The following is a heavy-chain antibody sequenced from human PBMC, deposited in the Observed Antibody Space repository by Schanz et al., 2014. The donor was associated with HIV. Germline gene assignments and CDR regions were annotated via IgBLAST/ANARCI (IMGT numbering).Heavy chain of an antibody. V-gene: IGHV1-8*02. Sequence: QVQLVQSGAEVKKPGASVKVSCKASGDTFTGDFMHWVRQAPGQGLEWMGWINPNSANTGYAQKFQGRVTMTRNTSISTAYMELSSLRSEDTAVYYCARGVRITMIRGVTGIYYFDFWGQGTLVTVSS. J-gene: IGHJ4*02. CDR1: GDTFTGDF. CDR3: ARGVRITMIRGVTGIYYFDF. D-gene: IGHD3-10*01. CDR2: INPNSANT.